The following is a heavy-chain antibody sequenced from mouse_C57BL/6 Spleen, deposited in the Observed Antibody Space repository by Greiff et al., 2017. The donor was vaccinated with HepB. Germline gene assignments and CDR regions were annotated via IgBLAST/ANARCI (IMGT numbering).Heavy chain of an antibody. Sequence: QVQLKESGPELVRPGVSVKISCKGSGYTFTDYAMHWVKQSHAKSLEWIGVISPYYGEASYNQKFKDKATMTVDKSSSTAYMELARLTSEDSAVYYCARGKTARYYGDYGGQGSTLTVSS. CDR3: ARGKTARYYGDY. CDR2: ISPYYGEA. J-gene: IGHJ2*01. CDR1: GYTFTDYA. V-gene: IGHV1-67*01. D-gene: IGHD3-2*01.